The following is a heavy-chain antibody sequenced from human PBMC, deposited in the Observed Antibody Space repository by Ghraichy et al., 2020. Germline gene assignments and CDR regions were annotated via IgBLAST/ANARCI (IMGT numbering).Heavy chain of an antibody. CDR1: GFTFSSYA. D-gene: IGHD2-21*02. CDR3: AKDHRGRVVTWSSFDY. J-gene: IGHJ4*02. V-gene: IGHV3-23*01. CDR2: ISGSGGST. Sequence: GGSLRLSCAASGFTFSSYAMSWVRQAPGKGLEWVSAISGSGGSTYYADSVKGRFTISRDNSKNTLYLQMNSLRAEDTAVYYCAKDHRGRVVTWSSFDYWGQGTLVTVSS.